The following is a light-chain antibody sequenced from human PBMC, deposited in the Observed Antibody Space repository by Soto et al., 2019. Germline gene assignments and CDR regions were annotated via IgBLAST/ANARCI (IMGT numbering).Light chain of an antibody. J-gene: IGKJ3*01. CDR1: QGISNY. CDR3: QKYNSAPST. Sequence: DIQMTQSPSSLSASVGDRVTITCRASQGISNYLAWYQQKPGKVPKLLIYAASTLQSGIPSRFSGSGSGTDFTLTISSLQPEDVAAYYWQKYNSAPSTFGPGTKVDIK. CDR2: AAS. V-gene: IGKV1-27*01.